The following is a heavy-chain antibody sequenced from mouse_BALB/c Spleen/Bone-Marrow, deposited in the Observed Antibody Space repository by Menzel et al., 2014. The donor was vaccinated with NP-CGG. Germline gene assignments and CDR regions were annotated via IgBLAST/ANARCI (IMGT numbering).Heavy chain of an antibody. Sequence: QVQLQQSGAELMKPGASVKISCKATGYTFSSYWIEWVKQRPGHGLEWIGEILPGSGNTNYNEKFKGKATFTADTSSNPAYMQLSSLTSEDSAVYYCAREDITTVVEMDYWGQGTSVTVSS. V-gene: IGHV1-9*01. J-gene: IGHJ4*01. CDR3: AREDITTVVEMDY. D-gene: IGHD1-1*01. CDR1: GYTFSSYW. CDR2: ILPGSGNT.